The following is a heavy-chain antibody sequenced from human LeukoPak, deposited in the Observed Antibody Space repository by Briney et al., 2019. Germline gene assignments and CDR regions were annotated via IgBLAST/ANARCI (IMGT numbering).Heavy chain of an antibody. CDR2: INHSGST. Sequence: SETLSLTCAVYGGSFSGYYWSWIRQPPGKGLEWIGEINHSGSTYYNPSLKSRVTISVDTSKNQFSLKLSSVTAADTAVYYCVKGAVAGFDYWGQGTLVTVSS. CDR3: VKGAVAGFDY. J-gene: IGHJ4*02. CDR1: GGSFSGYY. V-gene: IGHV4-34*01. D-gene: IGHD6-19*01.